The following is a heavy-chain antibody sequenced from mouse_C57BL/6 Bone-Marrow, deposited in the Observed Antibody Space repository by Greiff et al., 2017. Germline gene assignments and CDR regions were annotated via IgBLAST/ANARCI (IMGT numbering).Heavy chain of an antibody. Sequence: EVKVVESGGDLVKPGGSLKLSCAASGFTFSSYGLSWVRQTPDKRLEWVATLSSGGSSTYYPDTVKGRFTISRDNAKNTLYLQMSSLKSEDTAMYYCARQGYYSNSYAMDYWGQGTSVTVSS. CDR1: GFTFSSYG. J-gene: IGHJ4*01. CDR2: LSSGGSST. V-gene: IGHV5-6*01. D-gene: IGHD2-5*01. CDR3: ARQGYYSNSYAMDY.